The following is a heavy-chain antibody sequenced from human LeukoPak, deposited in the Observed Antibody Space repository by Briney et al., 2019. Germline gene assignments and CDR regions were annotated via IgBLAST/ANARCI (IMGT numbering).Heavy chain of an antibody. CDR3: ALLAVASDFDY. CDR2: IGSSGAIR. J-gene: IGHJ4*02. CDR1: GFTFSSYS. Sequence: GGSLRLSCAASGFTFSSYSMNWVRQAPGKGLEWVSNIGSSGAIRHYADSVKGRFSISRDNAENSLFLQMNSLRVEDTGIYYCALLAVASDFDYWGQGALVTVSS. V-gene: IGHV3-48*04. D-gene: IGHD6-19*01.